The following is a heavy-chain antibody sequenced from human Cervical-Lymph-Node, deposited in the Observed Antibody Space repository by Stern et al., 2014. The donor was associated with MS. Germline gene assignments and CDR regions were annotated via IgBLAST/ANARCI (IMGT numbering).Heavy chain of an antibody. Sequence: QDQFVQSGTEVKKPGASVLVSCKASGYTFTTYGITWVRQAPGQGLEWMGWISADSGNTKYAQKFQDRVTMTRDTTTGTAYMEVRSLRSEDTAVYYCARDKMHAFDYWGQGTQVTVPS. CDR2: ISADSGNT. V-gene: IGHV1-18*01. D-gene: IGHD2-8*01. CDR1: GYTFTTYG. CDR3: ARDKMHAFDY. J-gene: IGHJ4*02.